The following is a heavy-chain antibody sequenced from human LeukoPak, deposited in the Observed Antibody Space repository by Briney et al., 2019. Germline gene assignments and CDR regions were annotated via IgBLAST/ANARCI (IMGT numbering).Heavy chain of an antibody. J-gene: IGHJ6*03. Sequence: ASVKVSCKASGYTFTRYGISWVRQPPGQGLEWMGWISAYNGNTNYAQKLQGRGTMTTDTYTSTAYMELRSMRSDDTAVYYCARANRVRYYYDSSGTDYYMDVWGKGTTVTVSS. CDR1: GYTFTRYG. V-gene: IGHV1-18*01. D-gene: IGHD3-22*01. CDR3: ARANRVRYYYDSSGTDYYMDV. CDR2: ISAYNGNT.